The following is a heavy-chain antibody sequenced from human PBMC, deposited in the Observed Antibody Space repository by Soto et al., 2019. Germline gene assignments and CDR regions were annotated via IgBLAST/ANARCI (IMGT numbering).Heavy chain of an antibody. CDR3: AREIMAADHFDY. Sequence: SESLPRTCTVSRGSISSSSYYWSWIRQFPGKGLERIAYTAYTGTANYNPSLKSRATISLDTSRHQFSLNLSSVTAADSAVYYCAREIMAADHFDYWGQGALVTVS. CDR1: RGSISSSSYY. J-gene: IGHJ4*02. V-gene: IGHV4-61*01. CDR2: TAYTGTA. D-gene: IGHD6-13*01.